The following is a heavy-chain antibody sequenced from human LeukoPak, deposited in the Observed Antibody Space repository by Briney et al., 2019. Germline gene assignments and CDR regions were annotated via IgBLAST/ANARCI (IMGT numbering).Heavy chain of an antibody. V-gene: IGHV4-59*08. CDR3: ARHIRYYDSSGYHDAFDI. J-gene: IGHJ3*02. Sequence: PSETLSLTCTVSGASINNYYWNWIRQPPGKGLEWIGYIYYSGSTNYNPSLKSRVTISVDTSKNQFSLKLSSVTAADTAVYYCARHIRYYDSSGYHDAFDIWGQGTMVTVSS. CDR2: IYYSGST. D-gene: IGHD3-22*01. CDR1: GASINNYY.